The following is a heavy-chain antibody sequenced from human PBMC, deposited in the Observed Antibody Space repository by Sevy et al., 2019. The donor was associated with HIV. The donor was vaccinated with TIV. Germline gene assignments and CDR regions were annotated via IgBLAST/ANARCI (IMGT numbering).Heavy chain of an antibody. V-gene: IGHV3-23*01. CDR1: GLTFTSYA. J-gene: IGHJ3*02. CDR2: ISGSGGST. CDR3: AKDRYEGSGYYPEGAFDI. D-gene: IGHD3-22*01. Sequence: WGSLRLSCAASGLTFTSYAMNWVRQAPGKGLEWVSTISGSGGSTYYGDSVKGRFTISRDNSKNTLYLQMSSLRAEDTAVYYCAKDRYEGSGYYPEGAFDIWGQGTKVTVSS.